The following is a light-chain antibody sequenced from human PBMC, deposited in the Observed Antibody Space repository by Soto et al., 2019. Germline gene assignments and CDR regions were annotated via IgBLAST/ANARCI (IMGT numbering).Light chain of an antibody. CDR1: QTISNW. CDR3: QQYSTYPSLT. J-gene: IGKJ4*01. Sequence: DIQMTQSPSTLSATVGDRVSITCRASQTISNWLAWYQQKPGQAPKLLIYKASTLETGVPSRFSGSGSGTEFTLTISSLQPDEFASYYCQQYSTYPSLTFGGGTKLESK. CDR2: KAS. V-gene: IGKV1-5*03.